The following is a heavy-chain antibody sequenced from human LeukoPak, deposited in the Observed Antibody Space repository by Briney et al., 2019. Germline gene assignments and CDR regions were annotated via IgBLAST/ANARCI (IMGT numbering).Heavy chain of an antibody. CDR3: ARDPKSAL. CDR2: VYTSGST. Sequence: PSETLSLTCTVSGGSISSSYWSWIRQPAGKGLEWIGRVYTSGSTKYNYNPSLKSRLTMSVDTSKNQFSLKLSSVTAADTGVYYCARDPKSALWGQGTLVTVSS. J-gene: IGHJ4*02. CDR1: GGSISSSY. V-gene: IGHV4-4*07.